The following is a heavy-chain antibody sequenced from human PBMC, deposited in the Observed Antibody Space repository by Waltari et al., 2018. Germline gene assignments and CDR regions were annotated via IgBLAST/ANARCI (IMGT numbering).Heavy chain of an antibody. D-gene: IGHD1-26*01. V-gene: IGHV3-48*03. CDR2: ISSGASTI. Sequence: EVQLVESGGGWVQPGGSLRLLGAAAGFTFRNYEMNWVRQAPGKGLEWVSYISSGASTIFYADSVKGRFTISRDNAKNSVYLQMNSLRADDTAIYYCARGEGGANEYWGQGTLVTVSS. J-gene: IGHJ4*02. CDR3: ARGEGGANEY. CDR1: GFTFRNYE.